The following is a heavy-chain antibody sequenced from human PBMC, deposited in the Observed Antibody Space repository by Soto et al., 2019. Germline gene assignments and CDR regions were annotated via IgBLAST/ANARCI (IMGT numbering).Heavy chain of an antibody. Sequence: ASVKVSCKASGYTFTGYYMHWVRQAPGQGLEWMGWINPNSGGTNYAQKFQGWVTMTRDTSISTAYMELSRLRSDDTAVYYCAREGGGRYSGYDTNTPDAFDIWGQGTMVTVSS. CDR3: AREGGGRYSGYDTNTPDAFDI. CDR2: INPNSGGT. J-gene: IGHJ3*02. V-gene: IGHV1-2*04. D-gene: IGHD5-12*01. CDR1: GYTFTGYY.